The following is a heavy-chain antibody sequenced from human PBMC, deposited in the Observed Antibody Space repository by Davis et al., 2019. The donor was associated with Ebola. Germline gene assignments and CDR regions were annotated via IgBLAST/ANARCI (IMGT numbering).Heavy chain of an antibody. CDR3: ARLNYGGNSAPFDY. V-gene: IGHV4-31*11. CDR2: IYYSGST. CDR1: GGSFSGYY. J-gene: IGHJ4*02. Sequence: SETLSLTCAVYGGSFSGYYWSWIRQHPGKGLEWIGYIYYSGSTYYNPSLKSRVTISVDTSKNQFSLKLSSVTAADTAVYYCARLNYGGNSAPFDYWGQGTLVTVSS. D-gene: IGHD4-23*01.